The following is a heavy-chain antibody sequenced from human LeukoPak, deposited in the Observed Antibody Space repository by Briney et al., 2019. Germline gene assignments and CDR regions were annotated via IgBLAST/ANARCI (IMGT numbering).Heavy chain of an antibody. CDR1: GFTFSSYG. V-gene: IGHV3-30*18. CDR3: AKGDTAMVTSYFDY. D-gene: IGHD5-18*01. J-gene: IGHJ4*02. CDR2: ISYDGSNK. Sequence: PGRSLRLSCAASGFTFSSYGMHWVRQAPGKGLEWVAVISYDGSNKHYADSVKGRFTISRDNSKNTLYLQMNSLRAEDTAVYYCAKGDTAMVTSYFDYWGQGTLVTVSS.